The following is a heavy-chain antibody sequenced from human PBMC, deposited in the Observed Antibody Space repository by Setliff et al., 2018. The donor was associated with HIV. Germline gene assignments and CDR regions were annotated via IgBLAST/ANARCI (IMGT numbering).Heavy chain of an antibody. CDR2: INAGNGNT. CDR3: ARGRLRNYFDY. D-gene: IGHD2-8*01. Sequence: ASVKVSCKASGYTFTDYTIHWVRQAPGQRLEWMGWINAGNGNTKYSQKFQGRVSITRDTSASKAYLELSSLRSEDTAVYYCARGRLRNYFDYWGQGTLVTVSS. J-gene: IGHJ4*02. V-gene: IGHV1-3*01. CDR1: GYTFTDYT.